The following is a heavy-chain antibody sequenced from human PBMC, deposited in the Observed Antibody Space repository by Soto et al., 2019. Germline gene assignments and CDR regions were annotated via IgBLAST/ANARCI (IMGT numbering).Heavy chain of an antibody. D-gene: IGHD2-2*01. CDR3: AKHEGYCSTTTCSNFDY. J-gene: IGHJ4*02. V-gene: IGHV5-51*01. Sequence: ECLKISFKASGFTFTSYWIAGVRQMPGKGLEWMGIIYPGDSDSSYSPSFQGQVTISADKSINTAYLHWSSLTASDTAIYYCAKHEGYCSTTTCSNFDYWGQGTLVTVSS. CDR2: IYPGDSDS. CDR1: GFTFTSYW.